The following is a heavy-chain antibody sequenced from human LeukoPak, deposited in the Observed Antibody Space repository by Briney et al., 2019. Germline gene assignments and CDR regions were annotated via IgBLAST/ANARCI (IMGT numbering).Heavy chain of an antibody. CDR1: GGSISSYY. CDR3: ARVAWGKYYYGMDV. CDR2: IYYSGST. J-gene: IGHJ6*02. Sequence: SEILSLTCTVSGGSISSYYWSWIRQPPGKGLEWIGYIYYSGSTNYNPSLKSRVTISVDTSKNQFSLKLSSVTAADTAVYYCARVAWGKYYYGMDVWGQGTTVTVSS. V-gene: IGHV4-59*01. D-gene: IGHD7-27*01.